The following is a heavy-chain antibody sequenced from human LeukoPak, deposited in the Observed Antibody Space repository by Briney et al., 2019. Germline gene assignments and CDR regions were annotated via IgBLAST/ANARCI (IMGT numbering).Heavy chain of an antibody. Sequence: PGGSLRLSCAASAFTFSSHRMNWVRQAPGKGLEWVANIKQDGSEKYYVESVKGRFTISRDNAKNSLYLQMNSLRAEDTAVYYCARARYLDSWGQGTLVTVSS. CDR1: AFTFSSHR. J-gene: IGHJ4*02. V-gene: IGHV3-7*01. CDR2: IKQDGSEK. CDR3: ARARYLDS.